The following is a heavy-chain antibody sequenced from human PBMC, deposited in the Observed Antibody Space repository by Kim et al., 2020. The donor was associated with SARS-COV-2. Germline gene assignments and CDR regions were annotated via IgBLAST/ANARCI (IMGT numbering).Heavy chain of an antibody. CDR2: INSDGTTT. D-gene: IGHD6-19*01. CDR3: ARRQFTSGWYYFDY. V-gene: IGHV3-74*01. Sequence: GGSLRLSCAASGFTFSSHWMHWVRQAPGKGLVWVSRINSDGTTTNYGDSVKGRFTISRDNAKNTLYLQMNSLRAEDTAVYYCARRQFTSGWYYFDYLGQG. CDR1: GFTFSSHW. J-gene: IGHJ4*02.